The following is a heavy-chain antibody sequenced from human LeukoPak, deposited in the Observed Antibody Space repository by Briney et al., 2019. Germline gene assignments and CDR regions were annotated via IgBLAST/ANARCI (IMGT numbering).Heavy chain of an antibody. CDR3: ARIQVDTAMAHDAFDI. CDR2: IKPDGRDK. J-gene: IGHJ3*02. CDR1: GLFFSTNW. Sequence: PGGSLRLSCAASGLFFSTNWMSWVRQAPGKGLEWVATIKPDGRDKYYVDSVKGRFTMSRDNGKNSVYLQMNSLRAEDTAVYYCARIQVDTAMAHDAFDIWGQGTMVTVSS. D-gene: IGHD5-18*01. V-gene: IGHV3-7*01.